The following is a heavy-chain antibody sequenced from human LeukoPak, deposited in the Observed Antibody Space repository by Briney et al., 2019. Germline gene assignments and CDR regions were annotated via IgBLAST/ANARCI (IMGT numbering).Heavy chain of an antibody. Sequence: GGSLRLSCAASGFTFSSYGMHWVRQAPGKGLEWVAVISYDGSNKYYADSVKGRFTISRDNSKNALYLQMNSLRAEDTAVYYCAKDSILVDIVATIRINGLDYWGQGTLVTVSS. D-gene: IGHD5-12*01. CDR1: GFTFSSYG. J-gene: IGHJ4*02. V-gene: IGHV3-30*18. CDR3: AKDSILVDIVATIRINGLDY. CDR2: ISYDGSNK.